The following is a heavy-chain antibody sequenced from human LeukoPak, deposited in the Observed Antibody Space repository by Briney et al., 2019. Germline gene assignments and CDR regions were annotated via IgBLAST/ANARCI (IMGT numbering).Heavy chain of an antibody. CDR3: ARGPRGGATRYYFDY. V-gene: IGHV1-69*08. D-gene: IGHD1-26*01. Sequence: SVKVSCKASGGTFSSYTISWVRQAPGQGLEWMGRIIPIFGTANYAQKFQGRVTITADKSTSTAYMELSSLRSEDTAVYYCARGPRGGATRYYFDYWGQGTLVTVSS. J-gene: IGHJ4*02. CDR2: IIPIFGTA. CDR1: GGTFSSYT.